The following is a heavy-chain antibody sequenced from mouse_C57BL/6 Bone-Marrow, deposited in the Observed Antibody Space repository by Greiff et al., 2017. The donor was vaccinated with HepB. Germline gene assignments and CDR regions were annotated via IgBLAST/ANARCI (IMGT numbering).Heavy chain of an antibody. J-gene: IGHJ4*01. CDR3: ARRGLWSAMDY. Sequence: VQLQQPGAELVKPGASVKLSCKASGYTFTSYWMHWVKQRPGQGLEWIGMIHPNSGSTNYNEKFKSKATLTVDKSSSTAYMQLSSLTSEDSAVYYCARRGLWSAMDYWGQGTSVTVSS. CDR2: IHPNSGST. D-gene: IGHD1-1*02. CDR1: GYTFTSYW. V-gene: IGHV1-64*01.